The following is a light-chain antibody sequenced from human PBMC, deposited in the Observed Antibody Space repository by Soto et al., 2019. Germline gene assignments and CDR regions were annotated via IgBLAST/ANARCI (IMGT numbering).Light chain of an antibody. CDR2: AAS. CDR1: QGIGVY. CDR3: QKYNSAPLT. J-gene: IGKJ4*01. V-gene: IGKV1-27*01. Sequence: DIQMTQSPSSLSASLGDRVTIACRASQGIGVYLAWFQQKPGNVPRLLIYAASTLQSGVPSRFSGSGSGTDFTLTISSLQPEDVATYYCQKYNSAPLTFGGGTKVEIK.